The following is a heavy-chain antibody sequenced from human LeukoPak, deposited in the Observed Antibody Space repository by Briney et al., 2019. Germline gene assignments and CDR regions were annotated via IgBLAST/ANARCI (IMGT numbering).Heavy chain of an antibody. J-gene: IGHJ4*02. D-gene: IGHD3-9*01. Sequence: GGSLKLSCTACGYTFRSYAMNWARQAPGKGLEWVSVISLNDGSTYYADSVRGRFTTSRDNSKNTLFLQMNGLRAEDTAIYYCADGMTSSTYYFDSWGQGTLVTVSS. V-gene: IGHV3-23*01. CDR1: GYTFRSYA. CDR3: ADGMTSSTYYFDS. CDR2: ISLNDGST.